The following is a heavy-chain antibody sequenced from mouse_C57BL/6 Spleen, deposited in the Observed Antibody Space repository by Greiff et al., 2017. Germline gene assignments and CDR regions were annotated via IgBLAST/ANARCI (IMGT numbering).Heavy chain of an antibody. V-gene: IGHV7-3*01. CDR3: ARSDGYPFAY. CDR1: GFTFTDYY. J-gene: IGHJ3*01. CDR2: IRNKANGYTT. Sequence: EVKLMESGGGLVQPGGSLSLSCAASGFTFTDYYMSWVRQPPGKALEWLGFIRNKANGYTTEYSASVKGRFTISRDNSQSILYLQMNALRAEDSATYYCARSDGYPFAYWGQGTLVTVSA. D-gene: IGHD2-3*01.